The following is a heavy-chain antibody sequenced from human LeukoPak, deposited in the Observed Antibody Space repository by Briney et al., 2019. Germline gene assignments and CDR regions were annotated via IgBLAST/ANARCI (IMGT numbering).Heavy chain of an antibody. D-gene: IGHD1-1*01. Sequence: PGGSLRLSCAASGFTLSNYAMNWGRQAPGQGLEWVSVISAAGVTYYADSLKGRFTISRDNSKNTLYLQMDSLRVEDTAVYYCGKANDDYYFDYWGQGTLVTVSS. J-gene: IGHJ4*02. CDR1: GFTLSNYA. CDR2: ISAAGVT. V-gene: IGHV3-23*01. CDR3: GKANDDYYFDY.